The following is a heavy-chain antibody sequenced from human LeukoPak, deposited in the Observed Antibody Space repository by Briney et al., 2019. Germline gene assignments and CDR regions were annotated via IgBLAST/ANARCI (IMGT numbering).Heavy chain of an antibody. D-gene: IGHD3-10*01. V-gene: IGHV4-34*01. J-gene: IGHJ5*01. CDR3: ATDGMVRGPDAWFDS. Sequence: SETLSLTCAVYGGSFSGYYWSWIRQPPGKGLEWIGEINHSGSTNYNPSLKSRVTISVDTSKNQFSLKLSSVTAVDTAVYYCATDGMVRGPDAWFDSWGQGILVTVSS. CDR2: INHSGST. CDR1: GGSFSGYY.